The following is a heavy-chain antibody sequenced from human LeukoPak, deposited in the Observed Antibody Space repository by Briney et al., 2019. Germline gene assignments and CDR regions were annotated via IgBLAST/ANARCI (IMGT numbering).Heavy chain of an antibody. J-gene: IGHJ4*02. D-gene: IGHD3-10*01. CDR1: GFTFSSHA. V-gene: IGHV3-23*01. CDR3: AKRTAFMGRGVTSLPDY. CDR2: ISGSGGST. Sequence: GGSLRLSCAASGFTFSSHAMSWVRQAPGKGLEWVSAISGSGGSTYYADSVKGRFTISRDNSKNTLYLQMNSLRAEDTAVYYCAKRTAFMGRGVTSLPDYWGQGTLVTVSS.